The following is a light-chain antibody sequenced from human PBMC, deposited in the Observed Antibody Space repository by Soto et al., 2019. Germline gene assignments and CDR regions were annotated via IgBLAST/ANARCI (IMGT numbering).Light chain of an antibody. CDR2: DNN. V-gene: IGLV1-51*01. CDR1: SSNIGNNY. J-gene: IGLJ2*01. Sequence: QSVLTQPPSVSAAPGQKVIISCSGSSSNIGNNYVSWYQQFPGTAPKLLIYDNNSRPSWIPDRFSGSKSGTSATLGITGLQTGDEADYYCGTWDTSLSAIIFGGGTQLTVL. CDR3: GTWDTSLSAII.